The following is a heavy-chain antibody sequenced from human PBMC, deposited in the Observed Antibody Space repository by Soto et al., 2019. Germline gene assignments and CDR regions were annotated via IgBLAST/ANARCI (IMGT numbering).Heavy chain of an antibody. Sequence: ASVKVSCKASGYTFTSYGISWVRQAPGQGLEWMGWISAYNGNTNYAQKLQGRVTMTTDTSTSTAYMELRSLRSDDTAVYYCARDRIAARFRYGMDVWGQGPTVAVSS. V-gene: IGHV1-18*04. D-gene: IGHD6-13*01. CDR1: GYTFTSYG. CDR2: ISAYNGNT. CDR3: ARDRIAARFRYGMDV. J-gene: IGHJ6*02.